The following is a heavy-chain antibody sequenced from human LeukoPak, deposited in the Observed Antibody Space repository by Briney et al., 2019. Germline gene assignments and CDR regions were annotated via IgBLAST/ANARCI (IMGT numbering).Heavy chain of an antibody. V-gene: IGHV3-74*01. CDR1: RFTFSSYW. CDR3: ATLLGYSSGNPDC. D-gene: IGHD6-19*01. CDR2: ISSDGRSA. Sequence: GGSLRLSCAASRFTFSSYWMHWVRQAPGKGLVWVSRISSDGRSAIYADSVKGRFTISRDNAKNTLYLQMNSLRAEDTAVYYCATLLGYSSGNPDCWGQGTLVTVSS. J-gene: IGHJ4*02.